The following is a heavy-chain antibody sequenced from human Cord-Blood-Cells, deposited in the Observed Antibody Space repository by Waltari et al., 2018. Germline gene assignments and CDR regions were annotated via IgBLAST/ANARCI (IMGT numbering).Heavy chain of an antibody. CDR3: ARITAANWGAD. J-gene: IGHJ4*02. Sequence: QVQLQQWGAGLLKPSETLSLNCAVYGGSFSGYCWSWIRQPPGKGLEWVGEINHSGSTNYNPSLTSRVTISVDTSKNQFSLKLSSVTAADMAVYYCARITAANWGADWGQGTLVTVSS. D-gene: IGHD7-27*01. V-gene: IGHV4-34*01. CDR2: INHSGST. CDR1: GGSFSGYC.